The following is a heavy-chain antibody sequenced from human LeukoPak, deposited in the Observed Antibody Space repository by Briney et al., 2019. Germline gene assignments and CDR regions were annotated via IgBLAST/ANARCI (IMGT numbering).Heavy chain of an antibody. CDR3: ARGIVAFYAFGI. J-gene: IGHJ3*02. Sequence: SETLSPTCPVSGGSISSYYWSWIRQPPGKGLEWSGYIYYSGSTNYNPSLRSRVTVSVDTSKNQFSLKLSSVTAADTAVYYCARGIVAFYAFGIWGQGTMVTVSS. D-gene: IGHD5-12*01. V-gene: IGHV4-59*08. CDR2: IYYSGST. CDR1: GGSISSYY.